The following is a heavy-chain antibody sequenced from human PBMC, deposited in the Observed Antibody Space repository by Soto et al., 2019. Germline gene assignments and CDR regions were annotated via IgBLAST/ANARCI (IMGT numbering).Heavy chain of an antibody. Sequence: SETLSLTCTVSGGSISSYYWSWIRQPPGKGLEWIGYIYYSGSTNYNPSLKSRVTISVDTSKNQFSLKLSSVTAADTAVYYCARGQVVYDDFWSGYSGRVPNGVDVWGQGTTVTVSS. CDR1: GGSISSYY. D-gene: IGHD3-3*01. J-gene: IGHJ6*02. V-gene: IGHV4-59*01. CDR2: IYYSGST. CDR3: ARGQVVYDDFWSGYSGRVPNGVDV.